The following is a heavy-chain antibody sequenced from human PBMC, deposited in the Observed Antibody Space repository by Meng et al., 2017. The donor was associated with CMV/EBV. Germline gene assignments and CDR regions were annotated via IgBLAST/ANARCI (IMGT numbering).Heavy chain of an antibody. J-gene: IGHJ4*02. CDR2: IYWYDDK. CDR3: ARIAAAGRFDY. V-gene: IGHV2-5*01. D-gene: IGHD6-13*01. Sequence: FKGLVPTLVNPTQTLPRTCTFSWFSLCTSGVCVGWIRQPPGKALEWLALIYWYDDKRYSPSLKSRLTITKDTSKNQVVLTMTNMDPVDTATYYCARIAAAGRFDYWGQGTLVTVSS. CDR1: WFSLCTSGVC.